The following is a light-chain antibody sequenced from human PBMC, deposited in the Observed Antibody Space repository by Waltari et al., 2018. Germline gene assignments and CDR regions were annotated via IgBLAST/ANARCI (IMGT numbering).Light chain of an antibody. CDR3: QSYDSSLSGWV. J-gene: IGLJ3*02. V-gene: IGLV1-40*01. CDR2: GNP. Sequence: QSVLTQSPSVSGAPGQRVTISCTGSSSNVGAGSDVQWYQQLPGTAPKLLIYGNPNRPSGFPDRFSASKSGTSASLAITGLQAEDEADYDCQSYDSSLSGWVFGGGTKLTVL. CDR1: SSNVGAGSD.